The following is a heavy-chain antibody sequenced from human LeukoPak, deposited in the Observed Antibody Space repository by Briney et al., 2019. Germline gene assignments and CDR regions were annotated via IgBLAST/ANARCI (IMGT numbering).Heavy chain of an antibody. CDR3: ARLGSVGYYNYQYMDI. V-gene: IGHV4-34*01. CDR2: INDIGNT. D-gene: IGHD3-10*01. J-gene: IGHJ6*03. CDR1: GGSFSGYY. Sequence: PSETLSLTCAVYGGSFSGYYWSWIRRPPGKGLEWIGEINDIGNTNYDPSLRSRVTISVDTSKNQFSLSLTSATAVDTAVYFCARLGSVGYYNYQYMDIWGNGTTVTVSS.